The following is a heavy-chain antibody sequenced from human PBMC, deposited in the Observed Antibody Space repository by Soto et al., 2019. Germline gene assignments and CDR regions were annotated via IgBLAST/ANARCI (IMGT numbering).Heavy chain of an antibody. CDR3: ARAPAAAGNYYMDI. D-gene: IGHD6-13*01. V-gene: IGHV4-34*01. Sequence: SETLSLTCAVYGGSFSGYYWSWIRQPPGKGLEWIGEINHSGSTNYNPSLKSRVTISVDTSKNQFSLKLSSVTAADTAVYYCARAPAAAGNYYMDIWGKGTTVTVSS. CDR1: GGSFSGYY. CDR2: INHSGST. J-gene: IGHJ6*03.